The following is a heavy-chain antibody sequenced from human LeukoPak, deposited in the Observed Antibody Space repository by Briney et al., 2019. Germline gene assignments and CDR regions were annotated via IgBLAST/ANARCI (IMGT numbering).Heavy chain of an antibody. Sequence: GASVKVSCKASGYTFTGYYMHWVRQAPGQGLEWMGWINPNSGGTNYAQKFQGRVTMTRDTSISTAYMELSRLRSDDTAVYYCARLGGPPSGSWDLDYWGQGTVVIVSS. CDR2: INPNSGGT. J-gene: IGHJ4*02. CDR1: GYTFTGYY. D-gene: IGHD1-26*01. CDR3: ARLGGPPSGSWDLDY. V-gene: IGHV1-2*02.